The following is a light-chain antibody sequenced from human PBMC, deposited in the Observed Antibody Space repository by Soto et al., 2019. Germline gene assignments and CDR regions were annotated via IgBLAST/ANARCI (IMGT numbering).Light chain of an antibody. Sequence: QAVVTQPPSVSGAPGQRVSISCTGSSSNIGAGYDVHWYQHPPGTAPKLLIYANNNRPSGVPDRFSGSKSGTSASLAITGLQAEDEADYYCQSYDSSRSPLYVFGTGTKLTVL. CDR1: SSNIGAGYD. CDR2: ANN. V-gene: IGLV1-40*01. J-gene: IGLJ1*01. CDR3: QSYDSSRSPLYV.